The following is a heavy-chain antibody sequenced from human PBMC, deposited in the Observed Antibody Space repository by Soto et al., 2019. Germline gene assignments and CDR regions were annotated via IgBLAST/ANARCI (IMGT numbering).Heavy chain of an antibody. CDR3: ARDHYAFWSGFPPTIWFHP. V-gene: IGHV3-23*01. CDR2: ISGSGGST. D-gene: IGHD3-3*01. CDR1: GFTFSSYA. J-gene: IGHJ5*02. Sequence: GGSLRLSCAASGFTFSSYARSWVRQAPGKGMEWVSAISGSGGSTYYADSVRGRFPISRYNSKNTLFLQMNSMRAGDTAVYFCARDHYAFWSGFPPTIWFHPWGQGTLVTVSS.